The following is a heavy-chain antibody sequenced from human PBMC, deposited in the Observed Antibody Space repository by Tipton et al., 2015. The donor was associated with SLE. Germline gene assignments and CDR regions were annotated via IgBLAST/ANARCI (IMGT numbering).Heavy chain of an antibody. J-gene: IGHJ5*02. CDR1: GGSISGDY. CDR2: ISDSEIT. Sequence: TLSLTCAVYGGSISGDYWSWIRQPPGKGLEWIGEISDSEITDYNPSLKSRVNISADTSKNQFSLRLTSVTAADTAVYYCATEGGNWFDPWGQGILVTVSS. CDR3: ATEGGNWFDP. D-gene: IGHD2-15*01. V-gene: IGHV4-34*01.